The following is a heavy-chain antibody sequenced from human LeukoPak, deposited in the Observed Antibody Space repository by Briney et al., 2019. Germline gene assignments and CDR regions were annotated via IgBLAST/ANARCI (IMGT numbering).Heavy chain of an antibody. J-gene: IGHJ4*02. CDR2: IRYAGSNK. D-gene: IGHD1-26*01. CDR1: GFTFSSYG. CDR3: AKGPSGSSFDY. Sequence: GGSLRLSCAASGFTFSSYGMHWVRQAPGKGLEWVAFIRYAGSNKYYADSVKGRFTISRDNSKNTLYLQMNSLRAEDTAVYYCAKGPSGSSFDYWGQGTLITVSS. V-gene: IGHV3-30*02.